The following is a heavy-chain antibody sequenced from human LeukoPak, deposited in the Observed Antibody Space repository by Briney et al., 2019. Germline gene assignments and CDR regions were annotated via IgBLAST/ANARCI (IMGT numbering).Heavy chain of an antibody. J-gene: IGHJ6*02. CDR2: VNPSGGST. V-gene: IGHV1-46*01. D-gene: IGHD3-10*01. CDR1: VGTFSSYA. CDR3: ARDAGSGSYYNWYYYYGMDV. Sequence: ASVKVSCKASVGTFSSYAISWVRQAPGQGLEWMGIVNPSGGSTSYAQKFQGRVTMTRDTSTSTVYMELSSLRSEDTAVYYCARDAGSGSYYNWYYYYGMDVWGQGTTVTVSS.